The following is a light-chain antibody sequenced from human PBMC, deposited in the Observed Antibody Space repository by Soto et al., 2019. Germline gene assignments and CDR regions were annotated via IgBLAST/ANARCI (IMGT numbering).Light chain of an antibody. Sequence: QSALTQPASVSGSPGQSITISSTGASSDVGAYNYVSWYQQHPGKAPKLMIFEVSDRPSGVSNRFSGSKSGNTASLTISGLQAEDEADYYFSSYTSSNTLVFGGGTKLTVL. V-gene: IGLV2-14*01. CDR3: SSYTSSNTLV. CDR1: SSDVGAYNY. J-gene: IGLJ2*01. CDR2: EVS.